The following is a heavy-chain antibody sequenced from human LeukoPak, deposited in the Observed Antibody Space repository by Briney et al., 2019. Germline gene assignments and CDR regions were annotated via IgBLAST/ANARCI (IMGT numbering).Heavy chain of an antibody. CDR1: GGSISSYY. V-gene: IGHV4-59*01. D-gene: IGHD3-22*01. J-gene: IGHJ4*02. Sequence: SETLSLTCTVSGGSISSYYWSWIRQPPGKGLEWIGYIYYSGSTNYNPSLKSRVTISVDTSKNQFSLKLSSVTAADTAVYYCARAGCYPTRFFDYWGQGALVTVSS. CDR2: IYYSGST. CDR3: ARAGCYPTRFFDY.